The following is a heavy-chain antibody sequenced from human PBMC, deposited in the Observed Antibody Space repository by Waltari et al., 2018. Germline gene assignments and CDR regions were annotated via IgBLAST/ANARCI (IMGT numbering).Heavy chain of an antibody. D-gene: IGHD3-16*01. CDR2: IYWSDDT. Sequence: QITLKESGPTLVKPTQTLTLTCTFSGFSLSTSGMGVGWIRQSPGKALDWLALIYWSDDTRYSPSLKSRLTITKDTSENQVVLTMTNMDPVDAATYYCAHSRGAILDCWGQGTLVTVSS. J-gene: IGHJ4*02. CDR3: AHSRGAILDC. V-gene: IGHV2-5*01. CDR1: GFSLSTSGMG.